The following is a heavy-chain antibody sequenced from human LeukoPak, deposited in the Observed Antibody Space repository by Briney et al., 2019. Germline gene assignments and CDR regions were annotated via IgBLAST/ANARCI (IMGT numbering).Heavy chain of an antibody. J-gene: IGHJ4*02. CDR2: ISSSSSYI. Sequence: GGSLRLSCAASGFTFSTYGMSWVRQAPGKGLEWVSSISSSSSYIYYADSVKGRFTISRDNAKNSLYLQMNSLRAEDTAVYYCARDLGFDYWGQGTLVTVSS. CDR1: GFTFSTYG. V-gene: IGHV3-21*01. CDR3: ARDLGFDY.